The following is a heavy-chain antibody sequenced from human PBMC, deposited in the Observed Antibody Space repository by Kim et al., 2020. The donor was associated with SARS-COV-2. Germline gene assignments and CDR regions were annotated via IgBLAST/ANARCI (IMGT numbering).Heavy chain of an antibody. J-gene: IGHJ5*02. V-gene: IGHV4-31*02. CDR3: ARDYGDHRFDP. D-gene: IGHD4-17*01. CDR2: T. Sequence: TYYNPSLKSRVTISVDTSKNQFSLKLSSVTAADTAVYYCARDYGDHRFDPWGQGTLVTVSS.